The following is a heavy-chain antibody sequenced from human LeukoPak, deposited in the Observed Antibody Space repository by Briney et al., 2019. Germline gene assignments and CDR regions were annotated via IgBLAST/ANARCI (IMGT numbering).Heavy chain of an antibody. D-gene: IGHD6-13*01. Sequence: SETLSLTCTVSGASISSYYWNWIRQPPGKGLEWIGYIYYRGSTSYNPSLQSRVTISIDTSKNQFSLKLSSVTAADTAVYYCARGYSRLNWFDPWGQGTLVTVS. J-gene: IGHJ5*02. CDR2: IYYRGST. V-gene: IGHV4-59*01. CDR1: GASISSYY. CDR3: ARGYSRLNWFDP.